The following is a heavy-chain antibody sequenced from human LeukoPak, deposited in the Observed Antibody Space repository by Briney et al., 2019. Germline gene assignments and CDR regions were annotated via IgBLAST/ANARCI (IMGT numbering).Heavy chain of an antibody. J-gene: IGHJ5*02. D-gene: IGHD3-22*01. CDR1: GGSFNGYY. Sequence: SETLSLTCAVYGGSFNGYYWSWIRQPPGEGLEWIGEINHSGSTNYNPSLKSRVTISVDTSKNQFSLKLSSVTAADTAVYYCARGQYDSSGQYNWFDPWGQGTLVTVSS. CDR3: ARGQYDSSGQYNWFDP. CDR2: INHSGST. V-gene: IGHV4-34*01.